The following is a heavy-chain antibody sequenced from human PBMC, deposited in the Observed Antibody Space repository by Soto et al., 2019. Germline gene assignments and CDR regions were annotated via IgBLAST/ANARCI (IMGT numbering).Heavy chain of an antibody. Sequence: PGGSLRLSCAASGFTFSSYWMHWVRQAPGKGLVWVSRINSDGSSTSYADSVKGRFTISRDNAKNTLYLQMNSLRAEDTAVYYCAREKDDYIWGSYRPMGAFDIWGQGTMVTVSS. D-gene: IGHD3-16*02. V-gene: IGHV3-74*01. CDR3: AREKDDYIWGSYRPMGAFDI. CDR1: GFTFSSYW. CDR2: INSDGSST. J-gene: IGHJ3*02.